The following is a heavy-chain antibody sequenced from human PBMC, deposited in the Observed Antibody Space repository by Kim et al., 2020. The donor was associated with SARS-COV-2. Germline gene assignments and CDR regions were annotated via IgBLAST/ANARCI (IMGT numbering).Heavy chain of an antibody. J-gene: IGHJ4*02. D-gene: IGHD6-19*01. V-gene: IGHV3-21*04. CDR2: ISSSSSYI. CDR1: GFTFSSYS. CDR3: ARVLTSGWSYFDY. Sequence: GGSLRLSCAASGFTFSSYSMNWVRQAPGKGLEWISYISSSSSYIYYADSVKGRFTISRDNARASLYLQMNSLRAEDTAVYYCARVLTSGWSYFDYWGQGTLVTVSS.